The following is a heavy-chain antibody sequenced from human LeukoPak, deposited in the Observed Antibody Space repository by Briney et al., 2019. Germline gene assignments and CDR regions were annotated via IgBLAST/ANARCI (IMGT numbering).Heavy chain of an antibody. CDR2: INPSGGST. D-gene: IGHD6-19*01. Sequence: ASVKVSCKASGYTFISYYMHWVRQAPGQGLEWMGIINPSGGSTSYAQKFQGRVTMTRDTSTSTVYMELSSLRSEDTAVYYCARERKGRAVAGTSSWFDPWGQGTLVTVSS. V-gene: IGHV1-46*01. CDR1: GYTFISYY. CDR3: ARERKGRAVAGTSSWFDP. J-gene: IGHJ5*02.